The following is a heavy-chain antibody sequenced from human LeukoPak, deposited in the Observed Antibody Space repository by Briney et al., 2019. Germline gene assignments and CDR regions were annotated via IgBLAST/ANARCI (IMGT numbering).Heavy chain of an antibody. V-gene: IGHV1-8*01. CDR2: MNPNSGNT. CDR1: GYTFTSYD. CDR3: ATMGAMSPSEGFYYYYYYMDV. J-gene: IGHJ6*03. Sequence: ASVKVSCKASGYTFTSYDINWVRQATGQGLEWMGWMNPNSGNTGYAQKFQGRVTMTRNTSISTAYMELSSLRSEDTAVYYCATMGAMSPSEGFYYYYYYMDVWGQGTRVTVTS. D-gene: IGHD4/OR15-4a*01.